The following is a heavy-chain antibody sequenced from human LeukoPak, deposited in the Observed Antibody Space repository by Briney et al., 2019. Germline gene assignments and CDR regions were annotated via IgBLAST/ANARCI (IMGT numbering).Heavy chain of an antibody. CDR2: IYPGDSDT. Sequence: GESLQISCKASGYIFTSYWIGWVRQLPGKGLEWMGIIYPGDSDTRYSPSFQGQVTISADKSISTAYLQWSSLKASDTAMYYCARSGYYYGSGSPARAFDIWGQGTMVTVSS. J-gene: IGHJ3*02. CDR1: GYIFTSYW. D-gene: IGHD3-10*01. V-gene: IGHV5-51*01. CDR3: ARSGYYYGSGSPARAFDI.